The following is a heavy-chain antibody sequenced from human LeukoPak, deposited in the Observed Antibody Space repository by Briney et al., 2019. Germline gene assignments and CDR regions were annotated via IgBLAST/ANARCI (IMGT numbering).Heavy chain of an antibody. CDR2: MYDSVRT. CDR3: ATIKRGNIYGYFDF. V-gene: IGHV4-59*11. Sequence: SETLSLTCTVPGGSISSHYWSGIRQPPGKGLEGIGYMYDSVRTKDNPSLKSRVTLSADTSKNQFSLRLSSVTAADTAVYYCATIKRGNIYGYFDFWGQGILVTVSS. D-gene: IGHD5-18*01. J-gene: IGHJ4*02. CDR1: GGSISSHY.